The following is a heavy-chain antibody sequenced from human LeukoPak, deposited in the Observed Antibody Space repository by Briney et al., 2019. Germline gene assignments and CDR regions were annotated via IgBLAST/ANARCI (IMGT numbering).Heavy chain of an antibody. V-gene: IGHV3-30*18. D-gene: IGHD4-17*01. J-gene: IGHJ4*02. CDR3: AKDLTTVTTMWLKPGSDY. Sequence: PGRSLRLSCAASGFTFSSYGMHWVRQAPGKGLEWVAVISYDGSNKYYADSVKGRFTISRDNSKNTLYLQMNSLRAEDTAVYYCAKDLTTVTTMWLKPGSDYWGQGTLVTVSS. CDR1: GFTFSSYG. CDR2: ISYDGSNK.